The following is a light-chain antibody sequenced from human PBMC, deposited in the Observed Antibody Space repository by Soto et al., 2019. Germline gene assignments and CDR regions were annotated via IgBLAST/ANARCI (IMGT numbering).Light chain of an antibody. CDR1: QSVSSSY. V-gene: IGKV3-20*01. Sequence: EIVLTQSPGTLSLSPGERATLSCRASQSVSSSYLAWYQQKPGQAPSLLIYGASSRATGIPDRLSGSGSATDFTLTISRLEPGDFAVYYCQQYGSSPRTFGQGTKVDIX. CDR3: QQYGSSPRT. J-gene: IGKJ1*01. CDR2: GAS.